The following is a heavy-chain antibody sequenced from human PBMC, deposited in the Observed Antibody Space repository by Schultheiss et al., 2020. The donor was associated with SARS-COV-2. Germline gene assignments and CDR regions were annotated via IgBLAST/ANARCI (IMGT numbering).Heavy chain of an antibody. CDR3: ARDTHSSGYYGSGSYKAPTY. D-gene: IGHD3-10*01. CDR1: GFTFSSYA. Sequence: GGSLRLSCAASGFTFSSYAMSWVRQAPWKGLEWVSSISSSSSYIYYADSVKGRFTISRDNSNNTLYLQMNSLRAEDTAVYYCARDTHSSGYYGSGSYKAPTYWGQGTLVTVSS. J-gene: IGHJ4*02. CDR2: ISSSSSYI. V-gene: IGHV3-21*01.